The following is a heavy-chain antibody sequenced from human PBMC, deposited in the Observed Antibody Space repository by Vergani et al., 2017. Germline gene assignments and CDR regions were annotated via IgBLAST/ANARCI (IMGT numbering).Heavy chain of an antibody. CDR3: VRDQVTMLRGSDALDI. V-gene: IGHV3-49*03. D-gene: IGHD3-10*01. CDR1: GFTFGYYA. CDR2: IRSKAFGQAT. Sequence: EVQLVESGGDLVQPGRSLRLSCTASGFTFGYYAMDWFRQAPGQGLGWVGGIRSKAFGQATIYAESVKGRFTISRDDSKIIAHLQMNNLQTEDTAMYYCVRDQVTMLRGSDALDIWGQGTMVTVSS. J-gene: IGHJ3*02.